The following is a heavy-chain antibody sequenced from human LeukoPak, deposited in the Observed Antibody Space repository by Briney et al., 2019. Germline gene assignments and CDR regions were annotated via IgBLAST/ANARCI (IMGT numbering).Heavy chain of an antibody. CDR1: GGSISSYY. J-gene: IGHJ3*02. D-gene: IGHD1-26*01. Sequence: SETLSLTCTVSGGSISSYYWSWIRQPPGKGLEWIGYIHYSGSTNYNPSLKSRVTISIDTSKNQFSLKLSSVTAADTAVYYCASPSGSYYGFDIWGQGTMVTVSS. V-gene: IGHV4-59*01. CDR2: IHYSGST. CDR3: ASPSGSYYGFDI.